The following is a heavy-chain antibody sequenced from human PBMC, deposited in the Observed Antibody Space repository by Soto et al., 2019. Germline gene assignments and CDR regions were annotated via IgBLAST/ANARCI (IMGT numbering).Heavy chain of an antibody. J-gene: IGHJ6*02. V-gene: IGHV4-59*01. CDR3: ARDRTTPYYYYGMDV. CDR1: GGSISTYY. CDR2: IYNSGST. Sequence: QVQLQESGPGLVKPSETLSLTCTVSGGSISTYYWSWIRQPPGKGLEWIGYIYNSGSTNYNPSLKSRVTISVDTSKNQFSLKLSSVTAADTAVYYCARDRTTPYYYYGMDVWGQGTTVTVSS.